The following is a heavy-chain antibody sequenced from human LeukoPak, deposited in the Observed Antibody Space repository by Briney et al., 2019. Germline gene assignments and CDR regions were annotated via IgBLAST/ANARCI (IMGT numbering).Heavy chain of an antibody. CDR3: ARALGGSGHFDY. V-gene: IGHV1-69*01. CDR2: IIPIFGTA. D-gene: IGHD2-15*01. J-gene: IGHJ4*02. CDR1: GGTFSSYA. Sequence: AASVKVSCKASGGTFSSYAISWVRQAPGQGLEWMGGIIPIFGTANYAQKFQGRVTITADESTSTAYMELSSLRSEDTAVYYCARALGGSGHFDYWGQGTLVTVSS.